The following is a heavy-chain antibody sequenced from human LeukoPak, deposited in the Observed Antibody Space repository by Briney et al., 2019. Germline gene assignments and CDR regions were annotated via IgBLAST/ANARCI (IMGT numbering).Heavy chain of an antibody. D-gene: IGHD3-10*01. CDR3: AKDQGWFGVGYYYYYYMDV. Sequence: PGGSLRLSCAASGFTFSSYSMNWVRQAPGKGLEWVSAISGSGGSTYYADSVKGRFTISRDNSKNTLYLQMNSLRAEDTAVYYCAKDQGWFGVGYYYYYYMDVWGKGTTATISS. CDR2: ISGSGGST. J-gene: IGHJ6*03. V-gene: IGHV3-23*01. CDR1: GFTFSSYS.